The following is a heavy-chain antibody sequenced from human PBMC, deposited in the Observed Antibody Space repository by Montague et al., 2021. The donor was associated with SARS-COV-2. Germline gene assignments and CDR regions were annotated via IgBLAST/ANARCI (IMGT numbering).Heavy chain of an antibody. CDR3: ARHRKDYDILTGYSTSFYYDMDV. CDR1: GGSNSRYY. CDR2: VSDSGS. D-gene: IGHD3-9*01. Sequence: ETLSLTCTVSGGSNSRYYWSWIRQPPGKGLEWIGYVSDSGSDYXXXLXXXVSXSVDTSKKLLSLSLSSVTAADTAIYYCARHRKDYDILTGYSTSFYYDMDVWGQGTTVTVSS. J-gene: IGHJ6*02. V-gene: IGHV4-59*08.